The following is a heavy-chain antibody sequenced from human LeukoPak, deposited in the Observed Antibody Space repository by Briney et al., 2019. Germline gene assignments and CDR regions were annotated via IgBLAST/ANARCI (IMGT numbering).Heavy chain of an antibody. V-gene: IGHV1-8*01. D-gene: IGHD3-22*01. CDR2: MNPNSGKT. CDR1: GYTFTSYD. Sequence: ASVKVSCKASGYTFTSYDINWVRQATGQGLEWMGWMNPNSGKTGYAQKFQGRVTMTRNTSISTDYMELSSLRSEDTAVYYCARGNYYDSSASDYWGQGTLVTVSS. J-gene: IGHJ4*02. CDR3: ARGNYYDSSASDY.